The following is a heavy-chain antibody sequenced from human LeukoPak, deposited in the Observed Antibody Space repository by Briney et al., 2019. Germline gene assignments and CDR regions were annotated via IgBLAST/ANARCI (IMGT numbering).Heavy chain of an antibody. D-gene: IGHD3-3*01. CDR2: MNPNSGDR. J-gene: IGHJ5*02. CDR1: GYTFSSYD. Sequence: ASVKVSCKASGYTFSSYDINWVRQATGQGLEWMGWMNPNSGDRGYAQKFQGRVTITRNTSISTAYMELSSLRSEDTAVYYCARGHAIFGVVTVNWFDPWGQGTLVTVSS. V-gene: IGHV1-8*03. CDR3: ARGHAIFGVVTVNWFDP.